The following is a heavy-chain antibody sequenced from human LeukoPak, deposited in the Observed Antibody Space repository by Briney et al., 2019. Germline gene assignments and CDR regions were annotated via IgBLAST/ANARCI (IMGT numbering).Heavy chain of an antibody. CDR1: GFTFGDYA. V-gene: IGHV3-49*04. CDR3: TSRDFDP. J-gene: IGHJ5*02. D-gene: IGHD3-10*01. Sequence: GGSPRLSCTASGFTFGDYAMSWVRQAPGKGLEWVGFTRSKTYGGTTEYDASVKGRFTISRDDSKSIGYLQMNSLKTEDTAVYYCTSRDFDPWGQGTLVTVSS. CDR2: TRSKTYGGTT.